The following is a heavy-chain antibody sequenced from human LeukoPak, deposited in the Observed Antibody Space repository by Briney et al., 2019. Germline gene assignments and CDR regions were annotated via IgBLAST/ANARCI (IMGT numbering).Heavy chain of an antibody. CDR2: ISRNGGST. D-gene: IGHD1-26*01. J-gene: IGHJ2*01. Sequence: PGGSLRLSCAASGFTFSSYAMSWVRQAPGGGLEWVSSISRNGGSTYADSVKGRFTIPRDNSKNTLYLQMNSLRAEDAAVYYCAKDSGTCCWYFDLWGRGTLVTVSS. CDR1: GFTFSSYA. V-gene: IGHV3-23*01. CDR3: AKDSGTCCWYFDL.